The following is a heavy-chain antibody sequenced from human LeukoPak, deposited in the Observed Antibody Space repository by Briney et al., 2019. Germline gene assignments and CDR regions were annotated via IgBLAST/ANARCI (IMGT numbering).Heavy chain of an antibody. V-gene: IGHV1-2*02. CDR2: INPNSDGT. J-gene: IGHJ4*02. D-gene: IGHD1-26*01. CDR1: GYTFTGYY. Sequence: GASVKVSCKASGYTFTGYYIHWVRQAPGQGLEWMGWINPNSDGTDYAQKFQGRVTMTSDASINTAYMELSRLISDDTAMYYCARGETWWEQRRYFDFWGQGTLATVSS. CDR3: ARGETWWEQRRYFDF.